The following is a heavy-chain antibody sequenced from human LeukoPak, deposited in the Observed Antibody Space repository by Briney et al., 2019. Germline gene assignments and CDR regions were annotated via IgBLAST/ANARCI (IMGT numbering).Heavy chain of an antibody. CDR1: GGTFSSYA. J-gene: IGHJ4*02. Sequence: ASVKVSCKASGGTFSSYAISWVRQAPGQGLEWMGGIIPTFGTANYAQKFQGRVTITADESTSTAYMALRSLRSEDTAVYDCARDGQGITIFGVVPPESYFDYWGQGTLVTVSS. D-gene: IGHD3-3*01. CDR3: ARDGQGITIFGVVPPESYFDY. CDR2: IIPTFGTA. V-gene: IGHV1-69*13.